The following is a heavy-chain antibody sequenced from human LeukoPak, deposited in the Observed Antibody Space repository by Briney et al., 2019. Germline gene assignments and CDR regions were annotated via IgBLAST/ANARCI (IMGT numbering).Heavy chain of an antibody. D-gene: IGHD6-13*01. CDR1: GFTFSNYG. Sequence: PGGSLRLSCAASGFTFSNYGMSWVRQAPGRGLEWVSGIGGSGGDTYYADSVKGRFTISRDNAKNTLYLQMNSLRAEDTAVYYCARAYSSSSWYRYWGQGTLVTVSS. CDR2: IGGSGGDT. J-gene: IGHJ4*02. CDR3: ARAYSSSSWYRY. V-gene: IGHV3-23*01.